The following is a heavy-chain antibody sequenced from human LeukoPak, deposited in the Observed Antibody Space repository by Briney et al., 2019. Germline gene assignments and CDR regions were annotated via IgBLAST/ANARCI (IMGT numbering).Heavy chain of an antibody. D-gene: IGHD6-6*01. V-gene: IGHV4-30-2*05. Sequence: PSQTLSLTCAVSGGSISSGGYSWSWIRQPPGKGLEWIGYIYHSGSTHYNPSLKSRVTISVDTSKNQFSLKLSSVTAADTAVYYCARGSKGAARPRFDYWGQGTLVTVSS. CDR1: GGSISSGGYS. J-gene: IGHJ4*02. CDR3: ARGSKGAARPRFDY. CDR2: IYHSGST.